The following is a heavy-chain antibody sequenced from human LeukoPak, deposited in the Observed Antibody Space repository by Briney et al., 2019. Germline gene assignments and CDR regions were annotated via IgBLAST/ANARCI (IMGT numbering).Heavy chain of an antibody. V-gene: IGHV4-4*02. CDR2: ISHDGST. CDR3: ARGDNYVFDV. Sequence: SETLSLTCVVSGGSISSSNRWSWVRQPPEQGLEWIGEISHDGSTNYNPSLKSRVTISVDKSNNHFSLKLTSVTAADTAMYYCARGDNYVFDVWGRGALVSVSS. CDR1: GGSISSSNR. D-gene: IGHD5-24*01. J-gene: IGHJ2*01.